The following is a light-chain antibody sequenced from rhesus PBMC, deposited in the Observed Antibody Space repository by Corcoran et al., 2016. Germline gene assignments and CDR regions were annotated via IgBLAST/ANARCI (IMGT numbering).Light chain of an antibody. CDR3: RQHNSYPYS. CDR2: AAS. CDR1: QDISSS. J-gene: IGKJ2*01. V-gene: IGKV1-28*03. Sequence: DIQMTQSPSSLSASVGDTVTITCRASQDISSSLNWFQQKPGKAPKLLIYAASSLESGVPSRFSGSGSGTDFPLTISSLQPEDFAVYYCRQHNSYPYSFGQGTKVEIK.